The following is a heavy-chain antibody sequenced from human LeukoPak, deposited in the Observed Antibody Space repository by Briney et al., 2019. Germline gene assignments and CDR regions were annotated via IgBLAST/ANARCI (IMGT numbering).Heavy chain of an antibody. V-gene: IGHV4-59*02. CDR3: ARGHIVATGYYMDV. J-gene: IGHJ6*03. Sequence: PSETLSLTCTVSGGSVSSYYWSWIRQPPGKGLEWIGYIYYSGSTNYNPSLKSRVTISVDTSKNQFSLKLSSVTAADTAVYYCARGHIVATGYYMDVWGKGTTVTVSS. CDR1: GGSVSSYY. CDR2: IYYSGST. D-gene: IGHD5-12*01.